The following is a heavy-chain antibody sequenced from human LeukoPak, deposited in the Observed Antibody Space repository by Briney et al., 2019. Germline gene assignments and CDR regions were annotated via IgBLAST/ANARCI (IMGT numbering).Heavy chain of an antibody. Sequence: SGGSLRLSCAASGFTFTNYAISWVRQAPGKGLEWVSHISASDDSTYYADSAKGRFTISRDNSKNTVYLQMNSVRAADTAKYYCAKGHINTGAYLYMDVWGKGTTVTVSS. V-gene: IGHV3-23*01. CDR2: ISASDDST. CDR3: AKGHINTGAYLYMDV. CDR1: GFTFTNYA. J-gene: IGHJ6*03. D-gene: IGHD2-21*01.